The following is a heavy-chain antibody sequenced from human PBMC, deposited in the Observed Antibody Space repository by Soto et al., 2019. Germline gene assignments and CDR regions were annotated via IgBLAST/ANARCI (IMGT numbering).Heavy chain of an antibody. CDR2: ISSSGGTT. CDR3: AKRLWESSDSEAGGGPFDC. D-gene: IGHD5-12*01. V-gene: IGHV3-23*01. CDR1: GFTFSNYA. J-gene: IGHJ4*02. Sequence: PGGSLRLSCAASGFTFSNYAMTWVRQAPGKGLEWVSGISSSGGTTFYANSVKGRSTISRDNSKNTLYLQMNSLRAEDTALYYCAKRLWESSDSEAGGGPFDCWGQGTLVTVSS.